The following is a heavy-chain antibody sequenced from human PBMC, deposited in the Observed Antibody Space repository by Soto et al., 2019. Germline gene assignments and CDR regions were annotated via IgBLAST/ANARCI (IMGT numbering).Heavy chain of an antibody. Sequence: GGSLRLSCTASGFSFSSYALSWVRQAPGKGLEWVSTISGSDGKTYYADSVKGRFSISRDTSKTTLYLEMTSLRVEDTAVYYCARWTFLDYWGQGTRVTVSS. CDR2: ISGSDGKT. V-gene: IGHV3-23*01. J-gene: IGHJ4*02. D-gene: IGHD2-15*01. CDR1: GFSFSSYA. CDR3: ARWTFLDY.